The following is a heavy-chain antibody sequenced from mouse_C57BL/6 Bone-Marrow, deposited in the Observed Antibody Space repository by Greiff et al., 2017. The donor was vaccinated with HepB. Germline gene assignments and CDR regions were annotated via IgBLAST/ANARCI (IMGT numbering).Heavy chain of an antibody. Sequence: EVQLQQSGPELVKPGASVKISCKASGYSFTGYYMNWVKQSPEKSLEWIGEINPSTGGTTYNQKFKAKATLTVDKSSSTAYMQLKSLTSEDSAVYYCARGGGIYYYGSSPAWFAYWGQGTLVTVSA. CDR2: INPSTGGT. CDR3: ARGGGIYYYGSSPAWFAY. J-gene: IGHJ3*01. D-gene: IGHD1-1*01. CDR1: GYSFTGYY. V-gene: IGHV1-42*01.